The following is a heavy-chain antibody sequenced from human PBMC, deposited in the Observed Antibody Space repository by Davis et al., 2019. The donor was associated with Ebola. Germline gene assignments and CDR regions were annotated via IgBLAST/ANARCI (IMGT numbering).Heavy chain of an antibody. V-gene: IGHV4-59*01. Sequence: SETLSLTCTVSGGSISSYYWSWVRQPPGKGLEWVGYIYYSGTTHYNPSLRGRVTISVDTSKKHFSLKLGSVTAADTAVYYCAVPGIAAAGTPPGAQNYFDYWGQGTLVTVSS. CDR3: AVPGIAAAGTPPGAQNYFDY. CDR1: GGSISSYY. J-gene: IGHJ4*02. D-gene: IGHD6-13*01. CDR2: IYYSGTT.